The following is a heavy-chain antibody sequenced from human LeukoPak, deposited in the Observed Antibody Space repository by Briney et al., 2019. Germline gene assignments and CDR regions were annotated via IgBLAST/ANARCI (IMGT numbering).Heavy chain of an antibody. V-gene: IGHV4-34*01. Sequence: SETLSLTCAVYGGSFSGYYWSWIRQPPGKGLEWIGEINHSGSTNYNPSLKSRVTISVDTSKNQFSLKLSSVTAADTAVYYCARLSGSPDYWGQGTLLTVSS. CDR2: INHSGST. D-gene: IGHD2/OR15-2a*01. CDR3: ARLSGSPDY. J-gene: IGHJ4*02. CDR1: GGSFSGYY.